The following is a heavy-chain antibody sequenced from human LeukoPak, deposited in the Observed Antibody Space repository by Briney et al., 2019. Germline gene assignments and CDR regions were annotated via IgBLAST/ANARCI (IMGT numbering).Heavy chain of an antibody. D-gene: IGHD5-24*01. V-gene: IGHV3-11*01. CDR3: ARVVGYNSYYFDY. Sequence: GGSLRLSCAASGFTFSDYYMNWIRQAPGKGLERVSYISGSGSTISYADSVKGRFTISRDNAKNSLYLQMNSLRAEDTAVYYCARVVGYNSYYFDYWGQGTLVTVSS. J-gene: IGHJ4*02. CDR1: GFTFSDYY. CDR2: ISGSGSTI.